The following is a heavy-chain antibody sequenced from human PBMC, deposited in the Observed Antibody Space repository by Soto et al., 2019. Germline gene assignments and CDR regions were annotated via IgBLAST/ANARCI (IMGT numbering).Heavy chain of an antibody. J-gene: IGHJ4*02. CDR3: ARDYYSTYYDILTGSSLDY. CDR1: GYTFTSYG. CDR2: ISAYNGNT. D-gene: IGHD3-9*01. V-gene: IGHV1-18*01. Sequence: AAVKVSCKASGYTFTSYGISWVRQAPGQGLEWMGWISAYNGNTNYAQKLQGRVTMTTDTSTSTAYMELRSLRSDDTAVYYCARDYYSTYYDILTGSSLDYWGQGTLVTVSS.